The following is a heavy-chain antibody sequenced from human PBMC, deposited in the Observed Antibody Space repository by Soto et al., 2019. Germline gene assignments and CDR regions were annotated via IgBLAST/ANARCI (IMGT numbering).Heavy chain of an antibody. V-gene: IGHV1-2*02. CDR2: INPNSGGT. D-gene: IGHD6-13*01. CDR3: ARAGIAAPRSGEFAMDV. CDR1: EYTFTGKY. J-gene: IGHJ6*02. Sequence: ASVKVSSKASEYTFTGKYIPWVRQAPGQGLEWMGWINPNSGGTKFPQKFQGRVTMTRDTSIATAYMELRNLRSDDTAVYFCARAGIAAPRSGEFAMDVRGQGTPVTVSS.